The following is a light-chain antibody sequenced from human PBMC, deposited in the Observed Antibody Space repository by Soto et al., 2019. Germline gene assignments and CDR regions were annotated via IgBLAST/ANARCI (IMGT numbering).Light chain of an antibody. CDR3: QQYGSSPPT. CDR1: QSVAGS. V-gene: IGKV3-20*01. J-gene: IGKJ5*01. CDR2: GAS. Sequence: EFVLTQSPATLSLSPGERAILSCRASQSVAGSLAWYQQKPGQAPRLLIWGASNRATGIPDRFSGSGSGTDFTLTISRLEPEDFAVYYCQQYGSSPPTFGQGTRLEIK.